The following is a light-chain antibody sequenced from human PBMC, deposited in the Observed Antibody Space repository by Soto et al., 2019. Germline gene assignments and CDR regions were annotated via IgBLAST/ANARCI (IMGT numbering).Light chain of an antibody. CDR3: QQIKNYPRAT. CDR1: QDISNY. J-gene: IGKJ2*01. Sequence: DIPLTQSPPFLPASLGDTVTITCRASQDISNYLAWFQQRPGEAPKLLIFAASTLQGGVPSRFSGSGSGTEFTLTISGLQPEDFATYFCQQIKNYPRATFGQGTRLESK. V-gene: IGKV1-9*01. CDR2: AAS.